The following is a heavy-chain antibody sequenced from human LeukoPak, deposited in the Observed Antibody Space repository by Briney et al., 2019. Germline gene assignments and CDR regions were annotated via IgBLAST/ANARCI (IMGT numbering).Heavy chain of an antibody. CDR1: GFTFSSYA. CDR2: ISGSGGST. Sequence: GGSLRLSCAASGFTFSSYAMSWVRQAPGKGLEWVSAISGSGGSTYYADSVKGRFTISRDNSKNTLYLQMNSLSAEDTAVYYCAKDLSWNPLYYFDYWGQGTLVTVSS. CDR3: AKDLSWNPLYYFDY. D-gene: IGHD1-1*01. J-gene: IGHJ4*02. V-gene: IGHV3-23*01.